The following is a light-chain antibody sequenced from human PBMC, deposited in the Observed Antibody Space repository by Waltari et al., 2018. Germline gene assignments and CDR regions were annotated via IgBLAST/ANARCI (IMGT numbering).Light chain of an antibody. J-gene: IGKJ1*01. CDR2: GAS. V-gene: IGKV3-20*01. CDR1: QSVGRS. CDR3: QHYVRLPAT. Sequence: IVLTQSPGTLSLSPGERATLSCRASQSVGRSLAWYQQKPGQAPKLLIYGASTRATGIPDSFTGSGSGTDFSLTISSLEPEDFAIYFCQHYVRLPATFGQGTKVEIK.